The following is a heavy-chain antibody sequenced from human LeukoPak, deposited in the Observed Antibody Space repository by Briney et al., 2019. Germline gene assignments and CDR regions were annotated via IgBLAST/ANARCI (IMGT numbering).Heavy chain of an antibody. V-gene: IGHV3-30*04. CDR1: GFTFSSYA. CDR3: AKGTLWENNFDY. CDR2: ISYDGSNK. Sequence: GRSLRLSCAASGFTFSSYAMHWVRQAPGKGLEWVAVISYDGSNKYYADSVKGRFTISRDNSKNTLYLQMNSLRAEDTAVYYCAKGTLWENNFDYWGQGTLVTVSS. J-gene: IGHJ4*02. D-gene: IGHD1-1*01.